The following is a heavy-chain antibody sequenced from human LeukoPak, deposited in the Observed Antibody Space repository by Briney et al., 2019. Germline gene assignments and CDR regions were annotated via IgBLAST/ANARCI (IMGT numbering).Heavy chain of an antibody. CDR3: ARYGQGVGASRDWLDP. D-gene: IGHD1-26*01. CDR2: IFPGDSDT. J-gene: IGHJ5*02. CDR1: GYNFTTYW. V-gene: IGHV5-51*01. Sequence: GESLKISGKGSGYNFTTYWIGWVRQLPGKGLEWMGIIFPGDSDTRYSPSFQGQVTISADKSISTAYLQWNSLKASDTAIYYCARYGQGVGASRDWLDPWGQGSLVTVSS.